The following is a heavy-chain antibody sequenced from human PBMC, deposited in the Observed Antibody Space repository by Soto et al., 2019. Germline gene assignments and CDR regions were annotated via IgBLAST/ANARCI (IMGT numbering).Heavy chain of an antibody. D-gene: IGHD5-18*01. CDR1: GYTFSDYY. J-gene: IGHJ4*02. V-gene: IGHV1-2*02. CDR3: ARGPRTQLWFPNVY. Sequence: QVQLVQSGAEVQKPGTSVKVSCKASGYTFSDYYVHWLRQAPGQGLEWMGWISPQSGGTRFSPKFEGRVTLTTDTSISTAFMVLSRLTSDDTAVYYCARGPRTQLWFPNVYWGQGTLVTVSS. CDR2: ISPQSGGT.